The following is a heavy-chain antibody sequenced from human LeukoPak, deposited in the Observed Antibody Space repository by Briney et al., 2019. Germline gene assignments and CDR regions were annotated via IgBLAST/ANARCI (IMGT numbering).Heavy chain of an antibody. CDR2: INHSGSS. V-gene: IGHV4-34*01. Sequence: SEPLSLTCAVYGGHFSGYHWSWIRQPPGKGPEWIGEINHSGSSKYNPSLKSRVTISVVTSKNQFSLKLSSVTAADTAVYYCARGRPGIAAAGTFDYWGQGTLVTVSS. J-gene: IGHJ4*02. D-gene: IGHD6-13*01. CDR3: ARGRPGIAAAGTFDY. CDR1: GGHFSGYH.